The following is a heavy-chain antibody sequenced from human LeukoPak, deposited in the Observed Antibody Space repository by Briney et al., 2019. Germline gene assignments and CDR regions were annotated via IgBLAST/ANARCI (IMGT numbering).Heavy chain of an antibody. V-gene: IGHV3-7*05. CDR1: GFTFSTYW. Sequence: GGSLRLSCAASGFTFSTYWMSWVRQAPGRGLEWVANIKQDGSDTHYVGSVKGRFTISRDNAKNSLYLQMNSLIAEDTAVYYCARDLGGDSRWGQGTLVTVSS. CDR3: ARDLGGDSR. J-gene: IGHJ4*02. D-gene: IGHD2-21*02. CDR2: IKQDGSDT.